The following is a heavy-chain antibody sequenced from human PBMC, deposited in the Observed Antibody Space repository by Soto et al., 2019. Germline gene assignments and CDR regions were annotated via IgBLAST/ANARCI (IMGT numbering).Heavy chain of an antibody. CDR1: GGSISSGGYS. D-gene: IGHD5-18*01. Sequence: QLQLQVSGSGLVKPSQTLSLTCAVSGGSISSGGYSWSWIRQPPGKGLEWIGYIYHSGSTYYNPSLKSRVTISVDRSKNQFSLKLSSVTAADTAVYYCARGEAMVLDYWGQGTLVTVSS. CDR2: IYHSGST. V-gene: IGHV4-30-2*01. J-gene: IGHJ4*02. CDR3: ARGEAMVLDY.